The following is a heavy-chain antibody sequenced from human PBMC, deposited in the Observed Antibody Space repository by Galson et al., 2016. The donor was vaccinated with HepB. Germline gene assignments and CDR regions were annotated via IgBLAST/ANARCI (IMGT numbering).Heavy chain of an antibody. V-gene: IGHV1-58*01. J-gene: IGHJ3*02. CDR3: AADRSCGGNCYSSDAFDI. CDR2: IVVGSGDT. CDR1: GFTFSSSA. D-gene: IGHD2-21*01. Sequence: SVKVSCKASGFTFSSSAEQWVRQTRGQRLEWIGWIVVGSGDTNSAQKFRERVTITRDMSTSTAYMELSSLRSEDTTVYYCAADRSCGGNCYSSDAFDIWGQGTMVTVSS.